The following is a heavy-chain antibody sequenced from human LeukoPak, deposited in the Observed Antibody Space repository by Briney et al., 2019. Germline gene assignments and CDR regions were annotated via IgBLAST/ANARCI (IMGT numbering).Heavy chain of an antibody. J-gene: IGHJ4*02. CDR2: VYYSGYT. D-gene: IGHD4-17*01. V-gene: IGHV4-39*01. CDR3: ARHGGTTTVRWLDY. Sequence: WIRQPPGKGLEWIGNVYYSGYTFFNPSLKSRVTISVDTCKNQFSLKLSSVTAADTAVYYWARHGGTTTVRWLDYWGQGTLVAVSS.